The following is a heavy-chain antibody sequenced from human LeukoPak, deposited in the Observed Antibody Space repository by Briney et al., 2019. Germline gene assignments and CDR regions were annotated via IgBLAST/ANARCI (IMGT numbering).Heavy chain of an antibody. J-gene: IGHJ5*02. CDR3: ARSFVVVPAAIWFDP. CDR2: INHSGST. D-gene: IGHD2-2*01. V-gene: IGHV4-34*01. CDR1: GGSFSGYY. Sequence: PSETLSLTCAVYGGSFSGYYWSWIRQPPGKGLEWIGEINHSGSTNYNPSLKSRVTISVDTSKNQFSLKLSSVTAADTAVYYCARSFVVVPAAIWFDPWGQGTLVTVSS.